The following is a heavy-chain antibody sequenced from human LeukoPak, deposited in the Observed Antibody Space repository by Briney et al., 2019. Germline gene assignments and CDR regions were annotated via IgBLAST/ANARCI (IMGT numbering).Heavy chain of an antibody. CDR2: ISGSGGST. Sequence: GGSLRLSCAASGFTFSSYAMSWVRQAPGKGLEWVSAISGSGGSTYYADSVKGRFTISRDNSKNTLYLQMNSLRAEDTAVYYCAKALHSNPYYYYYMDVWSKGTTVTVSS. J-gene: IGHJ6*03. D-gene: IGHD4-11*01. CDR3: AKALHSNPYYYYYMDV. V-gene: IGHV3-23*01. CDR1: GFTFSSYA.